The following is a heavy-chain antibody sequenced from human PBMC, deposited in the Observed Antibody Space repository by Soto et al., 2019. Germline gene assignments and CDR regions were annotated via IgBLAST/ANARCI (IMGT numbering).Heavy chain of an antibody. CDR2: IYYSGST. CDR1: GGSISSSSYY. D-gene: IGHD3-22*01. CDR3: ARHPGTLYYYDSSGYHWFDP. Sequence: QLQLQESGPGLVKPSETLSLTCTVSGGSISSSSYYWGWIRQPPGKGLEWIGSIYYSGSTYYNPSLKSRVPISVDTSKNQFSLKLSSVTAADTAVYYCARHPGTLYYYDSSGYHWFDPWGQGTLVTVSS. V-gene: IGHV4-39*01. J-gene: IGHJ5*02.